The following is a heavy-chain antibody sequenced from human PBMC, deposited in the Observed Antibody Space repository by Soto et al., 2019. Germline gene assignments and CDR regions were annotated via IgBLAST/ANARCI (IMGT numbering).Heavy chain of an antibody. CDR1: GFTCSSYS. CDR3: AKGEGYSSRFYQLDY. V-gene: IGHV3-30*18. D-gene: IGHD6-13*01. Sequence: GGSLRLSCAAAGFTCSSYSMNWVRQAPGKGLEWVAVISYDGSNKYYADSVRGRFTISRDNSKNTLYLQMNSLRAEDTAVYYCAKGEGYSSRFYQLDYWGQGTLVTVSS. J-gene: IGHJ4*02. CDR2: ISYDGSNK.